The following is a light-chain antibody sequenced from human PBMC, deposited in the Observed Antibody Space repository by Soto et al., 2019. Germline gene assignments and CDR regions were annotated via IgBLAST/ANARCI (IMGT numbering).Light chain of an antibody. CDR2: GAS. J-gene: IGKJ2*01. Sequence: DIVMTQSPDSLAVSLGERATINCKSSQTVVYSTSSQSYLAWYQQKPGQPPKLLIYGASTRESGVPDRFSGSGSGTDFTLTISTLQAEDVAIYYCQQYYDTPYTFGQGTKLVIK. V-gene: IGKV4-1*01. CDR3: QQYYDTPYT. CDR1: QTVVYSTSSQSY.